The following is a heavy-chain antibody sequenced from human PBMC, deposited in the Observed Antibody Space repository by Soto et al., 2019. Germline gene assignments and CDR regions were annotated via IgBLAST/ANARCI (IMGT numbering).Heavy chain of an antibody. Sequence: PSETLALTCTVYGGCISSGDYYWSWIRQPPGKGLEWIGYIYYSGSTYYNPSLKSRVTISVDTSKNQLSLKLSSVTAADTAVYYCARERGSSSSLFDYWGQGTLVTVSS. CDR2: IYYSGST. CDR3: ARERGSSSSLFDY. J-gene: IGHJ4*02. CDR1: GGCISSGDYY. V-gene: IGHV4-30-4*01. D-gene: IGHD6-6*01.